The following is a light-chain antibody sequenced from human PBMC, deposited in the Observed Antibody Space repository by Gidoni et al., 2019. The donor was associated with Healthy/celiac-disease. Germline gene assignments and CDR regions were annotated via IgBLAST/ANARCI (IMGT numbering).Light chain of an antibody. Sequence: IVMTQSPASLAVSLGERATINCKSSQSVLYSSNNKNYLAWYQQKPGQPPKLLIYWASTRESGVPDRFSGSGSGTDFTLTISSLQAEDVAVYYCQQYYSNPGTFGQGTKLEIK. J-gene: IGKJ2*01. CDR3: QQYYSNPGT. CDR2: WAS. V-gene: IGKV4-1*01. CDR1: QSVLYSSNNKNY.